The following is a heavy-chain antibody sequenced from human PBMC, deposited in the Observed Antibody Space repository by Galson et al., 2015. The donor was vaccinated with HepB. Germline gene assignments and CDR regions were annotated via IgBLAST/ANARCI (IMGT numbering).Heavy chain of an antibody. D-gene: IGHD3-10*01. J-gene: IGHJ4*02. CDR3: ANAPQTREAITMVRGVMVY. Sequence: SLRLSCAASGFTFSSYGMHWVRQAPGKGLEWVAVISYDGSNKYYADSVKGRFTISRDNSKNTLYLQMNSLRAEDTAVYYCANAPQTREAITMVRGVMVYWGQGTLVTVSS. CDR1: GFTFSSYG. CDR2: ISYDGSNK. V-gene: IGHV3-30*18.